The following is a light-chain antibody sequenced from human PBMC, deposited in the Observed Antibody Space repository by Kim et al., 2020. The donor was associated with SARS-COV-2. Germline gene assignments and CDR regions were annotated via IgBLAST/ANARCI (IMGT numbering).Light chain of an antibody. CDR3: QQTFSAPILT. V-gene: IGKV1-39*01. CDR2: GAS. CDR1: QNIDRY. J-gene: IGKJ4*01. Sequence: SVGDRVTITCRASQNIDRYLNWYQHRPGKAPKLLIYGASNSQTGVPSRFSGSGSGTDFTLAIASLQPDDFATYFCQQTFSAPILTFGGGTKVDIK.